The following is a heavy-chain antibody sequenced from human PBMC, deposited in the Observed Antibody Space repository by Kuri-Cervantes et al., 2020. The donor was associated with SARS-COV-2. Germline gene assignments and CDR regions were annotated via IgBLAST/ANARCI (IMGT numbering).Heavy chain of an antibody. V-gene: IGHV4-4*07. D-gene: IGHD3-3*01. CDR2: IYTSGST. Sequence: SETLSLTCTVSGGSISSYYWSWIRQPAGKGLEWIGRIYTSGSTNYNPSLKSRVTMSVDTSKNQFSLKLSSVTAADTAVYYCARVSAETIFGVVTTAAWFDPWGQGTLVTVSS. J-gene: IGHJ5*02. CDR1: GGSISSYY. CDR3: ARVSAETIFGVVTTAAWFDP.